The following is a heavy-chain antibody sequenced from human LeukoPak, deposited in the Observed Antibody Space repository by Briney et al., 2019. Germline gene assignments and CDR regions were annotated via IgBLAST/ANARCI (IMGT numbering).Heavy chain of an antibody. Sequence: GGSLRLSCAASGFTFNNAWMSWVRQAPGKGLEWVSVIYSGGSTYYADSVKGRFTISRDNSKNTLYLQMNSLRAEDTAVYYCARDWVTTGHDAFDIWGQGTMVTVSS. D-gene: IGHD2-21*02. CDR3: ARDWVTTGHDAFDI. J-gene: IGHJ3*02. V-gene: IGHV3-53*01. CDR1: GFTFNNAW. CDR2: IYSGGST.